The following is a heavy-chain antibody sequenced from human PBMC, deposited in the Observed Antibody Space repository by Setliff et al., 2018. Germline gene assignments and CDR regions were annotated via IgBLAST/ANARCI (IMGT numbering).Heavy chain of an antibody. J-gene: IGHJ5*02. CDR1: GGSFSGYY. CDR2: INHTGST. Sequence: SETLSLTCAVYGGSFSGYYWSWIRQPPGKGLEWIGEINHTGSTNYSPSLKSRVTISVDTSKNQFSLKLTSVTAADTAVYYCARGYCSSPSCFFAGWFDPGGQGTLVTVSS. CDR3: ARGYCSSPSCFFAGWFDP. V-gene: IGHV4-34*01. D-gene: IGHD2-2*01.